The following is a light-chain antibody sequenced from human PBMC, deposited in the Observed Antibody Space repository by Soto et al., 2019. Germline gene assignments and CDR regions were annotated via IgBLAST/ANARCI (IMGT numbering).Light chain of an antibody. J-gene: IGLJ1*01. CDR2: EVS. Sequence: QSALTQPPSASGSPGQSVTISCTGTSSDVGGYYYVSWYQQHPGKAPKLMIYEVSKRPSGVPDRFSGSKSSNTASLTVSGLQAEDEADYYCSSYAGTNTPYVFGTGTKLTVL. V-gene: IGLV2-8*01. CDR1: SSDVGGYYY. CDR3: SSYAGTNTPYV.